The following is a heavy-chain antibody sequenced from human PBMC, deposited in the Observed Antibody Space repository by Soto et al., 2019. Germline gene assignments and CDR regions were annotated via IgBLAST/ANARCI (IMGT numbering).Heavy chain of an antibody. CDR1: GYSFTSYL. J-gene: IGHJ4*02. Sequence: GESLKISCKGSGYSFTSYLIGWVRQMPGKGLEWMGIIYPGDSDTRYSPSFQGQVTISADKSISTAYLQWSSLKASDTAMYYCARTSDRLGDIVVVPAAFDYWGQGTLVTVS. CDR2: IYPGDSDT. V-gene: IGHV5-51*01. CDR3: ARTSDRLGDIVVVPAAFDY. D-gene: IGHD2-2*01.